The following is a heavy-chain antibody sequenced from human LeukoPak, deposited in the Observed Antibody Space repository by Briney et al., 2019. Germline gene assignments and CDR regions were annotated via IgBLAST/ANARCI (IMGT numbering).Heavy chain of an antibody. D-gene: IGHD5-18*01. Sequence: GGSLRLSCAVSGFTLGRYWMHWVRQAPGQGLAWVSRVNTGGSRTTYAESVKGRFTISKDNAKNTLYLQMNRLRAEDTALYYCAKDIASSFSRYSYVAFDIWGQGTMAPVSS. CDR3: AKDIASSFSRYSYVAFDI. V-gene: IGHV3-74*01. J-gene: IGHJ3*02. CDR1: GFTLGRYW. CDR2: VNTGGSRT.